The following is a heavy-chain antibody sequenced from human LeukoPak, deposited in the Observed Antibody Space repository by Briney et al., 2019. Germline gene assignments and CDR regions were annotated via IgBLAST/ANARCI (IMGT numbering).Heavy chain of an antibody. CDR3: ARDPPHSSGPNSPCFEY. CDR1: GYTFTSYD. V-gene: IGHV1-18*01. CDR2: ISPYNDNT. D-gene: IGHD6-19*01. J-gene: IGHJ4*02. Sequence: VASVKVSCKASGYTFTSYDINWVRQATGQGLEWMGWISPYNDNTEYAQKFQGRVTMTTDTSTSTAYMELRSLRSDDTAVYYCARDPPHSSGPNSPCFEYWGQGTLVTVSS.